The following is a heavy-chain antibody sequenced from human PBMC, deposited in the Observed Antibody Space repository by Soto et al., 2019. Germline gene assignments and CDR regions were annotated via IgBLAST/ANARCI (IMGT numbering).Heavy chain of an antibody. D-gene: IGHD3-22*01. CDR3: ARPHAYYYDSSGYYYQDAFDI. CDR2: IDPSDSYT. V-gene: IGHV5-10-1*01. Sequence: GESLKISCKGSGYSFTSYWISRVRQMPGKGLEWMGRIDPSDSYTNYSPSFQGHVTISADKSISTAYLQWSSLKASDTAMYYCARPHAYYYDSSGYYYQDAFDIWGQGTMVTVSS. J-gene: IGHJ3*02. CDR1: GYSFTSYW.